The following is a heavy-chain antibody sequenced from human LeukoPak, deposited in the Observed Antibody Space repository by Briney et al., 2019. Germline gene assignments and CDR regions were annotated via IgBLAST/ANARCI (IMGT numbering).Heavy chain of an antibody. V-gene: IGHV4-39*07. Sequence: SETLSLTCTVSGGSISGSSFWWAWIRRPPGKGLEWIANIYYSGTTNYNPSLESRVAILVDTSKNQFSLKLSSVTAADTAVYYCARGSFHWLLGWGQGTLVTVSS. CDR3: ARGSFHWLLG. CDR1: GGSISGSSFW. CDR2: IYYSGTT. J-gene: IGHJ4*02. D-gene: IGHD3-9*01.